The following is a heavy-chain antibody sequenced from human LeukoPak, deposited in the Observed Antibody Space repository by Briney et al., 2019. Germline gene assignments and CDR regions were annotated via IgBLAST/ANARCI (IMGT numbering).Heavy chain of an antibody. V-gene: IGHV4-59*01. CDR2: IYSSGST. J-gene: IGHJ4*02. D-gene: IGHD4-17*01. CDR3: ARGFGDYVFDY. Sequence: TSSETLSLTCTVSGVSISSYYWSYIRQPPGKGLEWIGYIYSSGSTNYNPSLKSRVTISVDTSKNQFSLRLSSVTAADTAMYYCARGFGDYVFDYWGQGTLVTVSS. CDR1: GVSISSYY.